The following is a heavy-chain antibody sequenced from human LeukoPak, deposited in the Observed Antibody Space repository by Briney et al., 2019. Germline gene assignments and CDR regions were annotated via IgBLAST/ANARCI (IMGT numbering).Heavy chain of an antibody. CDR1: GFTFSNYW. J-gene: IGHJ4*02. V-gene: IGHV3-7*03. CDR3: AKSPVSSCRGSFCYPFDY. D-gene: IGHD2-15*01. Sequence: GGSLRLSCAAAGFTFSNYWMNWVRQAPGKGLEWVANIEQDGSEKYYVDSVKGRFTISRDNAKNSLYLQMNTLRAEDTAVYFCAKSPVSSCRGSFCYPFDYWGQGNLVTVSS. CDR2: IEQDGSEK.